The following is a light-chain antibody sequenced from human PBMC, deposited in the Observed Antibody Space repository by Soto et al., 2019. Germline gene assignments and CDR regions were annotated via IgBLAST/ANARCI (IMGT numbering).Light chain of an antibody. CDR2: KAS. J-gene: IGKJ1*01. Sequence: DIQMTQSPSTLYGSVGDRRTITCRASQTISSWLAWYQQKPGKAPKLLIYKASTLKSGVPSRFSGSGSGTEFTLTISSLQPDDFATYYCQHYNSYSEAFGRGTKVDIK. CDR3: QHYNSYSEA. CDR1: QTISSW. V-gene: IGKV1-5*03.